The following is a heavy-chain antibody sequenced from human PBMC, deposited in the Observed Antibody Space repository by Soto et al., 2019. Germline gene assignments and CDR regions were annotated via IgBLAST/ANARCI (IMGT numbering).Heavy chain of an antibody. Sequence: QVPLVQSGAEVKKPGASVKVSCKASGYTFTSYGISWVRQAPGQGLEWMGWISAYNGKTNDAQKLQGRVTMTTDTATNTDYMELRGLDSDDTAVYYYARDTPGTTHYYYCGMDVWGQGTTVTVSS. CDR2: ISAYNGKT. CDR1: GYTFTSYG. J-gene: IGHJ6*02. V-gene: IGHV1-18*01. D-gene: IGHD1-7*01. CDR3: ARDTPGTTHYYYCGMDV.